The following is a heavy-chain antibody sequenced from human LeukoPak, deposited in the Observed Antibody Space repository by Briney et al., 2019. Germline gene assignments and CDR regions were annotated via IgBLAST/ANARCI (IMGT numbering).Heavy chain of an antibody. CDR1: GFTFSSYS. Sequence: GGSLRLSCAASGFTFSSYSMNWVRQAPGKGLEWVSSISSSSSYIYYADSVKGRFTISRDNAKNSLYLQMNSLRAEDTAVYYCARDRYCGDPPVDYWGQGTLVTVSS. J-gene: IGHJ4*02. CDR2: ISSSSSYI. D-gene: IGHD4-17*01. V-gene: IGHV3-21*01. CDR3: ARDRYCGDPPVDY.